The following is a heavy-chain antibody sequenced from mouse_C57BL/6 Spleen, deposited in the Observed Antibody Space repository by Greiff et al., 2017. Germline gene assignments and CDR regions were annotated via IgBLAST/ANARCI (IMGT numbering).Heavy chain of an antibody. D-gene: IGHD1-1*01. CDR3: ARRDYYGSSDY. V-gene: IGHV5-17*01. CDR1: GFTFSDYG. CDR2: ISSGSSTI. J-gene: IGHJ2*01. Sequence: EVKLVESGGGLVKPGGSLKLSCAASGFTFSDYGMHWVRQAPEKGLEWVAYISSGSSTIYYADTVKGRFTISSDNAKNTLFLQMTSLRSEDTAMYYCARRDYYGSSDYWGQGTTLTVSS.